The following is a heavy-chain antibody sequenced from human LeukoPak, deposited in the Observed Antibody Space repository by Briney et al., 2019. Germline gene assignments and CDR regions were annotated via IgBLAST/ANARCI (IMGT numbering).Heavy chain of an antibody. J-gene: IGHJ3*02. CDR2: VGSDEKTI. CDR1: GFTFTGHS. V-gene: IGHV3-30*04. CDR3: ARAGGDTAVVFDAFDI. Sequence: GGFLRLSCVASGFTFTGHSMHWVRQAPGKGLEWVAVVGSDEKTIFYADSLKGRFTISRDNSKNTLYLQMNSLRDEDTAVYYCARAGGDTAVVFDAFDIWGQGTMVTVSS. D-gene: IGHD5-18*01.